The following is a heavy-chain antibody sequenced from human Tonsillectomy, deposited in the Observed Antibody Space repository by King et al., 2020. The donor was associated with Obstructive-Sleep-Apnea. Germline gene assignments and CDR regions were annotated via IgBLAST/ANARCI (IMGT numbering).Heavy chain of an antibody. J-gene: IGHJ4*02. CDR2: INWSGGST. V-gene: IGHV3-20*04. CDR1: GFTFDDFG. D-gene: IGHD6-19*01. CDR3: ARGGRDSQSSGWYFDY. Sequence: DVQLVESGGHVVRPGGSLRLSCAASGFTFDDFGMSWVRQVPGKGLEWVSGINWSGGSTGYTDSVKGRFTISRDNAKNSLYLQMNSLRAEDTALYYCARGGRDSQSSGWYFDYWGQGILVTVSS.